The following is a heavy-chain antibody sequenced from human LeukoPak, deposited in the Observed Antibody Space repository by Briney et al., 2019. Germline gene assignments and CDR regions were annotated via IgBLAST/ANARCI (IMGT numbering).Heavy chain of an antibody. Sequence: PGGSLGLSCAASGFTVSSNYMSWVRQAPGKGLEWVSVIYSGGSTYYADSVKGRFTISRDNAKSSLYLQMNNLRAEDTAVYYCAKEIRRFDSWGQGTLVTVSS. CDR1: GFTVSSNY. J-gene: IGHJ5*01. CDR2: IYSGGST. D-gene: IGHD4-17*01. CDR3: AKEIRRFDS. V-gene: IGHV3-53*01.